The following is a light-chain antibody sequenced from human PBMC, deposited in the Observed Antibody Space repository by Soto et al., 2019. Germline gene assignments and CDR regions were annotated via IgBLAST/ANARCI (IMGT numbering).Light chain of an antibody. CDR2: VAA. Sequence: EIILTQSPGTLSLSPGERAALSCRASQSVINNYLAWYQQKPGQAPRLLIYVAAIRASGIPDKFSGSGSGTDFTLTINRLEPDEFAVYHRQQYGASITFGGGNKVEVK. CDR3: QQYGASIT. J-gene: IGKJ4*01. CDR1: QSVINNY. V-gene: IGKV3-20*01.